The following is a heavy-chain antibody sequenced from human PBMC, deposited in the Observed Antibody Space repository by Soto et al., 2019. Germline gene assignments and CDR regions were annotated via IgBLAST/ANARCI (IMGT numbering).Heavy chain of an antibody. CDR3: AKRKVDGSGTYYYYYYAMDV. V-gene: IGHV3-23*01. D-gene: IGHD3-10*01. CDR2: ISGSGGST. Sequence: GKGLEWVSAISGSGGSTYYADSVKGRFTISRDNSKNTLYLQMNSLRAEDTAVYYCAKRKVDGSGTYYYYYYAMDVWGQGTTVTVSS. J-gene: IGHJ6*02.